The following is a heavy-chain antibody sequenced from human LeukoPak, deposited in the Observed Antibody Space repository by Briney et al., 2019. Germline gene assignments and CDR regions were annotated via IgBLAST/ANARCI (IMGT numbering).Heavy chain of an antibody. Sequence: GGSLRLSCAASGFTFDDYGMSWVRQAPGKGLEWVSGINWNGGSTGYADSVKGRFTISRDNAKNSLYLQMNSLRAEDTTLYYCARVRYGSGSYYNYYYYYMDVWGKGTTVTVSS. CDR2: INWNGGST. CDR3: ARVRYGSGSYYNYYYYYMDV. J-gene: IGHJ6*03. CDR1: GFTFDDYG. V-gene: IGHV3-20*04. D-gene: IGHD3-10*01.